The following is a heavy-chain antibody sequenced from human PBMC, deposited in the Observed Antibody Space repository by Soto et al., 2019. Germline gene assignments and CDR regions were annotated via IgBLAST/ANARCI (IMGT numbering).Heavy chain of an antibody. CDR3: AGRACPPSSSNFDF. D-gene: IGHD2-2*01. V-gene: IGHV4-39*01. CDR2: LFYSGGT. J-gene: IGHJ2*01. CDR1: GGSISSSSYY. Sequence: SETLSLTWTVSGGSISSSSYYWGWIRQPPGKELEWIWSLFYSGGTYYNPSLKSRVTMSVDTSKNQSSLKLSSVTADGLDVFYCAGRACPPSSSNFDFWGRGTLVTVSS.